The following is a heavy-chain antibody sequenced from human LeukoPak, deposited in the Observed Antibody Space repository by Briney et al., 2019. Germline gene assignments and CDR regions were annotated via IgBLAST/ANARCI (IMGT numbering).Heavy chain of an antibody. CDR1: GLTFDDYA. CDR2: ISWNSGSI. J-gene: IGHJ3*02. D-gene: IGHD2-2*01. V-gene: IGHV3-9*01. Sequence: PGGSLRLSCAASGLTFDDYAMHWVRQAPGKGLEWVSGISWNSGSIGYADSVKGRFTISRDNAKNSLYLQMNSLRAEDTALYYCAGYCSSTSCYWAFDIWGQGTMVTVSS. CDR3: AGYCSSTSCYWAFDI.